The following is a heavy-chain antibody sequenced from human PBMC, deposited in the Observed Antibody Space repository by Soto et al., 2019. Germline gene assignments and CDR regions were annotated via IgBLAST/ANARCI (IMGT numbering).Heavy chain of an antibody. D-gene: IGHD3-22*01. CDR1: GDSVRSYY. CDR2: IYYSGGT. V-gene: IGHV4-59*02. Sequence: PSETLSLTCTVSGDSVRSYYWSWIRQPPGKGLEWIGYIYYSGGTNYNPSLKSRVTISIDTSKNQFSLKLSSVTAADTAVYYCARVHYCDSSGPGWAFDIWGQGTMVTVSS. CDR3: ARVHYCDSSGPGWAFDI. J-gene: IGHJ3*02.